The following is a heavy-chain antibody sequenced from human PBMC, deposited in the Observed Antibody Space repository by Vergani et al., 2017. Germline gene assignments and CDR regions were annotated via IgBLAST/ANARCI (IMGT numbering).Heavy chain of an antibody. J-gene: IGHJ2*01. CDR2: IYNSGNG. CDR3: ASGKYYSDSTSHFRGWYFDV. CDR1: GDSIISSSYY. Sequence: QMQLQESGPGLVKASETLSLTCTVSGDSIISSSYYWGWIRQPPGKGLEWIGSIYNSGNGDSSSSLKSRVTISADTSKNQFSLRLTPVTAADTAVYYGASGKYYSDSTSHFRGWYFDVWGRGTLVTVPS. D-gene: IGHD3-16*01. V-gene: IGHV4-39*01.